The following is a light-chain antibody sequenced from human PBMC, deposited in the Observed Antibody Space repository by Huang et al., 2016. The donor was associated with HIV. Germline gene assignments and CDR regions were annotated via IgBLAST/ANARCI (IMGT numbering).Light chain of an antibody. CDR2: ATS. Sequence: DIQMTQSPSSLYASVGDRVTITCRASQDISNYLAWYQLKPGKVPRVLIHATSTLQSGVPPRFSGSGSGTHFTLTISSLQPEDVGLYFCQKYDSSPRTFGQGTKVEIK. CDR1: QDISNY. CDR3: QKYDSSPRT. J-gene: IGKJ1*01. V-gene: IGKV1-27*01.